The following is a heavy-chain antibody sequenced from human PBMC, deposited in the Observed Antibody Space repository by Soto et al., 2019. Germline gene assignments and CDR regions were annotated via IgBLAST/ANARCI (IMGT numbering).Heavy chain of an antibody. J-gene: IGHJ6*02. CDR2: INSDGSST. CDR1: GFTFSSYW. D-gene: IGHD6-19*01. V-gene: IGHV3-74*01. Sequence: EVQLVESGGGLVQPGGSLRLSCAASGFTFSSYWMHWVRQAPGKGLVWVSRINSDGSSTSYADSVKGRFTISRDNAKNTLYLQMNSLRAEDTAVYYCARVAGEWLAYYYYGMDVWGQGTTVTVSS. CDR3: ARVAGEWLAYYYYGMDV.